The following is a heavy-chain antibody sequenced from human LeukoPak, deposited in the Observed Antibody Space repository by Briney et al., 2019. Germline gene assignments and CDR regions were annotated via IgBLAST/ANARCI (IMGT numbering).Heavy chain of an antibody. D-gene: IGHD2-21*01. J-gene: IGHJ4*02. Sequence: GGSLRLSCVASGFMSGFNYSEFWMNWVRQAPGKGLEWVAATSSSDAGTYHADSVRGRFTISRDNSKNTLYLQMNSLRAEDAAVYFCAKAPVTSCRGAYCYPFDSWGQGTLVTVSS. V-gene: IGHV3-23*01. CDR3: AKAPVTSCRGAYCYPFDS. CDR1: GFMSGFNYSEFW. CDR2: TSSSDAGT.